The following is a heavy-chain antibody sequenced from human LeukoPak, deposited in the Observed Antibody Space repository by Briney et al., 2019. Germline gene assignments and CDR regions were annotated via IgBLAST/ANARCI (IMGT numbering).Heavy chain of an antibody. CDR3: ARVGGYYYGSALGAFDI. CDR2: IIPIFGTS. Sequence: ASVKVSCKASGYTFTSYYMHWVRQAPGQGLEWMGGIIPIFGTSNYAHKFQGRVTITADKSTSTAYMELSSLRSEDTAVYYCARVGGYYYGSALGAFDIWGQGTMVTVSS. D-gene: IGHD3-10*01. J-gene: IGHJ3*02. V-gene: IGHV1-69*06. CDR1: GYTFTSYY.